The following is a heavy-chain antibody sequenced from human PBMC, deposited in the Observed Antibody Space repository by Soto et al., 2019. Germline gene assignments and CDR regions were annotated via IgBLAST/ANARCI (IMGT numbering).Heavy chain of an antibody. J-gene: IGHJ4*02. CDR3: ARAFRGRGRYFDY. V-gene: IGHV3-11*01. D-gene: IGHD6-25*01. Sequence: PWGSLRLSCAASGFTFSDYYIIWIRHSPGKGLEWVSYISSSGSTIYYADSVKGRFTISRDNAKNSLYPQMNSLRAEDTAVYYCARAFRGRGRYFDYWGQGTLVTVSS. CDR1: GFTFSDYY. CDR2: ISSSGSTI.